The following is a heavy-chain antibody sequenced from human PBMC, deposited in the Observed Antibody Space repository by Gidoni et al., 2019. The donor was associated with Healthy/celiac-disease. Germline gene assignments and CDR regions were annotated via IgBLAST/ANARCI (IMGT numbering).Heavy chain of an antibody. CDR1: GYTLPEFS. CDR3: ATGARSRRITMVRGPFDY. CDR2: FDPEDGET. D-gene: IGHD3-10*01. V-gene: IGHV1-24*01. Sequence: QVQLVQSGAEVKKPGASVKVSCKVSGYTLPEFSMHWVRQAPGKGLEWMGGFDPEDGETIYAQKFQGRVTMTQDTSTDTAYMELSSLRSEDTAVYYCATGARSRRITMVRGPFDYWGQGTLVTVSS. J-gene: IGHJ4*02.